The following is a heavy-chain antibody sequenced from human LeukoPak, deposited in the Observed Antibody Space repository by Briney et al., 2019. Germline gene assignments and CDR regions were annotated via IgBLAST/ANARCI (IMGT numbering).Heavy chain of an antibody. CDR3: ARKYSSSWSRFDP. Sequence: PGGSLRLSCTVSGGSISSSSYYWGWIRQPPGKGLEWIGSIYYSGSTYYNPSLKSRVTLSVDTSKNQFSLKLSSVTAADTAVYYCARKYSSSWSRFDPWGQGTLVTVSS. CDR1: GGSISSSSYY. J-gene: IGHJ5*02. CDR2: IYYSGST. D-gene: IGHD6-13*01. V-gene: IGHV4-39*01.